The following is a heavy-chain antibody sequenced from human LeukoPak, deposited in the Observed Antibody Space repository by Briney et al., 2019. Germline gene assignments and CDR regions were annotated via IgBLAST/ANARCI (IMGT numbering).Heavy chain of an antibody. J-gene: IGHJ4*02. CDR3: ARGGVSSPTIDY. D-gene: IGHD6-19*01. Sequence: GGSLRLSCAASGFTFSTYWMHWVRQPPGKGLVWLSRINTDGTTTTYADSVKGRFTISGDNAKNTLYLQLNSLRADDTAVYFCARGGVSSPTIDYWGQGTLVTLSS. CDR2: INTDGTTT. V-gene: IGHV3-74*01. CDR1: GFTFSTYW.